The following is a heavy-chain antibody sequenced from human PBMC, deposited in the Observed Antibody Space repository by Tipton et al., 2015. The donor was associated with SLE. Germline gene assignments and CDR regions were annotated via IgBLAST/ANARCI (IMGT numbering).Heavy chain of an antibody. CDR2: INHSGGT. D-gene: IGHD3-3*01. Sequence: TLSLTCAVYGGSFSGYYWSWIRQPPGKGLEWIGEINHSGGTNYNPSLRSRVTISIDTSKNQFSLKLNSMTAADTAIYYCASEFHYDVWSTNYMALRDHYYYMDVWGKGTTVTVSS. V-gene: IGHV4-34*01. J-gene: IGHJ6*03. CDR3: ASEFHYDVWSTNYMALRDHYYYMDV. CDR1: GGSFSGYY.